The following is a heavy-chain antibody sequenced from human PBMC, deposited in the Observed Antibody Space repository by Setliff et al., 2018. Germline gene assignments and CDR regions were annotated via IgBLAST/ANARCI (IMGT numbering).Heavy chain of an antibody. V-gene: IGHV4-4*07. Sequence: ETLSLTCTVSGGSISSYYWSWIRQPAGKGLEWIGYIYIGGSANYNPSLKSRVTMSIDTSKNQFSLKLNSVPAADMAVYYCAREQWLDPPGYYYMDVWAKGTTVTVSS. CDR1: GGSISSYY. J-gene: IGHJ6*03. CDR3: AREQWLDPPGYYYMDV. CDR2: IYIGGSA. D-gene: IGHD6-19*01.